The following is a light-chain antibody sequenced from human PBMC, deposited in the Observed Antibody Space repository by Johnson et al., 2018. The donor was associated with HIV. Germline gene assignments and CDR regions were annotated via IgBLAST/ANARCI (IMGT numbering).Light chain of an antibody. CDR1: SSNIGNNY. CDR3: GTWDSSLSAAV. V-gene: IGLV1-51*01. Sequence: QSVLTQPPSVSAAPGQKVTISCSGSSSNIGNNYVSWYQQLPGTAPKLLIYDNNKRPSGIPDRFSGSRSGTSATLGITGLQTGDEADYYCGTWDSSLSAAVFGTVTKVTAL. J-gene: IGLJ1*01. CDR2: DNN.